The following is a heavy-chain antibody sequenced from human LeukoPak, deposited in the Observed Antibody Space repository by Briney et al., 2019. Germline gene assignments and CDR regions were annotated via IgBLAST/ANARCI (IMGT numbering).Heavy chain of an antibody. CDR2: IYTSGST. D-gene: IGHD5-24*01. CDR3: ARGKRWLQARDNWFDP. CDR1: GGSISSGSYY. J-gene: IGHJ5*02. V-gene: IGHV4-61*02. Sequence: SQTLSLTCTVSGGSISSGSYYWSWIRQPAGKGLEWIGRIYTSGSTNYNPSLKSRVTISVDTSKNQFSLKLSSVTAADTAVYYCARGKRWLQARDNWFDPWGQGTLVTVSS.